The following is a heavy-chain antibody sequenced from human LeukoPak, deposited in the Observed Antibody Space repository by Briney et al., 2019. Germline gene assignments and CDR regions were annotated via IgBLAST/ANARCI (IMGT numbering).Heavy chain of an antibody. Sequence: GGSLRLSCAASGFTFSSYSMNWVRQAPGKGLEWVSSISSSSSYIYYADSVKGRFTISRDNAKNSLYLQMNSLRAEDTAVYYCARDRGGGSHALDIWGQGTMVTVSS. J-gene: IGHJ3*02. CDR3: ARDRGGGSHALDI. V-gene: IGHV3-21*01. D-gene: IGHD3-16*01. CDR1: GFTFSSYS. CDR2: ISSSSSYI.